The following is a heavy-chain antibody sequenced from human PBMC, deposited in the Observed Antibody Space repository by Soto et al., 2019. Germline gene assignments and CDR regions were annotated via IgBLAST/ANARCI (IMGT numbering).Heavy chain of an antibody. CDR3: ARSRNLDV. Sequence: QVQVQQWGAGLLKFSETLSLTCAVNGGSFSGWHWNWIRQPPGKGLEWIGEASHTGGTNYNPSLESRVTISVDRSRNQLSLKLTSVSAADTAVYYCARSRNLDVCGPGTTVIVSS. D-gene: IGHD1-1*01. CDR1: GGSFSGWH. J-gene: IGHJ6*02. V-gene: IGHV4-34*01. CDR2: ASHTGGT.